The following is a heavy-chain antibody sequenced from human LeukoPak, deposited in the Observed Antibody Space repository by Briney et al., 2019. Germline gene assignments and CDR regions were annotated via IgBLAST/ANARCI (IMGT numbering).Heavy chain of an antibody. Sequence: PGGSLRLSCGTSGFTFYSYWMSWVRQAPGKGLEWVANIKEDGSEKYYVDSVKGRFTISRDNAKKSVYLQMNSLRAEDTAVYYCAREIGSAARGRWGQGTLVTVSS. CDR1: GFTFYSYW. J-gene: IGHJ4*02. D-gene: IGHD6-13*01. V-gene: IGHV3-7*05. CDR3: AREIGSAARGR. CDR2: IKEDGSEK.